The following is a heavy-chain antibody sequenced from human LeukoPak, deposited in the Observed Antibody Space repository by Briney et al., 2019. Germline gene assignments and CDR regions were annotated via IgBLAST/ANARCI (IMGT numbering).Heavy chain of an antibody. J-gene: IGHJ4*02. V-gene: IGHV3-74*01. Sequence: PGGSLRLSCAASGFTFNTYWMHWVRQAPGKGLVWVSHINSDGSSTNYADSVKGRFTISRDNAKNTLYLQMNSLRAEDTAVYYCASSITNYGVVSRFDYWGQGTLVTVSS. D-gene: IGHD3-3*01. CDR2: INSDGSST. CDR1: GFTFNTYW. CDR3: ASSITNYGVVSRFDY.